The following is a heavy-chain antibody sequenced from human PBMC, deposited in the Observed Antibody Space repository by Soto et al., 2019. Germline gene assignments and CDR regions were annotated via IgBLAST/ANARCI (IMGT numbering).Heavy chain of an antibody. D-gene: IGHD2-21*01. Sequence: SETLSLTCTVSGGSIKMGGYYWGWIRQPPGKGLEWVGTIYYSGTTYYNPSLKSRLTISVDTSRNHFSLELHSVTAAATAFYYCASLAYRDYSTWGQGALVTVSS. J-gene: IGHJ4*02. CDR3: ASLAYRDYST. V-gene: IGHV4-39*02. CDR1: GGSIKMGGYY. CDR2: IYYSGTT.